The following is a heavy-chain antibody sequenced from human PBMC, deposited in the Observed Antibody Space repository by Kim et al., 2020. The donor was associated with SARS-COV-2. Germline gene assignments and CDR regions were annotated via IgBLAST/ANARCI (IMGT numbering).Heavy chain of an antibody. V-gene: IGHV3-23*01. CDR3: ARSERRNEGWVEPFDS. CDR2: LTGQGDNS. D-gene: IGHD3-16*01. CDR1: GFTFKSRA. Sequence: GGSLRLSCAASGFTFKSRALSWVRQIPGKGLEWVASLTGQGDNSYYADSVQGRFVISRDNDRDTLYLQMRDLGADDTAFYFCARSERRNEGWVEPFDSWG. J-gene: IGHJ4*01.